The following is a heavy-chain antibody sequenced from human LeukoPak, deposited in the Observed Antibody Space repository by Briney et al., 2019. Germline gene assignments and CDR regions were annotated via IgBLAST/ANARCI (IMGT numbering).Heavy chain of an antibody. CDR1: GFTFSSYE. CDR2: ISSSGSTI. J-gene: IGHJ4*02. D-gene: IGHD3-10*01. V-gene: IGHV3-48*03. CDR3: ASILLWFGGPGSVDY. Sequence: GGSLRLSCAASGFTFSSYEMNWVRQAPGKGLERVSYISSSGSTIYYADSVKGRFTISRDNAKNSLYLQMNSLRAEDTAVYYCASILLWFGGPGSVDYWGQGTLVTVSS.